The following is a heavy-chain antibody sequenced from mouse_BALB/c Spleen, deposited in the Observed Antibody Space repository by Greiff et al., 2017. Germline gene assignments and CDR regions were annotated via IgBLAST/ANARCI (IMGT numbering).Heavy chain of an antibody. CDR1: GFTFSSYG. D-gene: IGHD2-1*01. CDR2: ISSGGSYT. CDR3: ASHYYGNPFAY. Sequence: EVQLVESGGDLVKPGGSLKLSCAASGFTFSSYGMSWVRQTPDKRLEWVATISSGGSYTYYPDSVKGRFTISRDNAKNTLYLQMSSLKSEDTAMYYCASHYYGNPFAYWGQGTLVTVSA. J-gene: IGHJ3*01. V-gene: IGHV5-6*01.